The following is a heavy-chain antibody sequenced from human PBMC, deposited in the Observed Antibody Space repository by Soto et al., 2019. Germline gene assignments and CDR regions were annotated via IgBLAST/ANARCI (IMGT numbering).Heavy chain of an antibody. Sequence: PSLTLSLTSTVAGRSPCSCGWSLILQSPGKGLEWIGYIYYSGSTNYNPSLKSRVTISVDTSKNHFSLQLSSVTAADTAGDDCARERILTGRDYLDYCAQGT. CDR3: ARERILTGRDYLDY. CDR1: GRSPCSCG. CDR2: IYYSGST. D-gene: IGHD3-9*01. V-gene: IGHV4-59*01. J-gene: IGHJ4*02.